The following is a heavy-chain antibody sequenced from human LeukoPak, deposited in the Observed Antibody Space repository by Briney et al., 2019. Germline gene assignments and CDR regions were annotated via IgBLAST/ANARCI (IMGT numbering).Heavy chain of an antibody. CDR1: GFTFSSYD. J-gene: IGHJ4*02. D-gene: IGHD2-2*02. CDR3: ARANTPFADY. Sequence: GSLRLSCAASGFTFSSYDMHWVRQAPGEGLEWVAVISYDGSNKYYADSVKGRLAISRDNSKNTVYLQMNSLRVEDTAVYYCARANTPFADYWGQGTLVTVSS. V-gene: IGHV3-30*09. CDR2: ISYDGSNK.